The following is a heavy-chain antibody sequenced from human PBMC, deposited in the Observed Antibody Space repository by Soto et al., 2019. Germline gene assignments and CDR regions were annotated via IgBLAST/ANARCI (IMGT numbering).Heavy chain of an antibody. CDR1: EFMFSSYA. Sequence: EVQLLESGGGLVQPGGSLRLSCDASEFMFSSYAMSWVRQAPGKGLEWVSTNSPNGENTYYAASVRGRFTISRDNSKNTVSLQMNSLTPEDTAIYYCAKAKSLRAVRGSSFDSWGQGALLTVSS. V-gene: IGHV3-23*01. D-gene: IGHD6-19*01. CDR3: AKAKSLRAVRGSSFDS. CDR2: NSPNGENT. J-gene: IGHJ4*02.